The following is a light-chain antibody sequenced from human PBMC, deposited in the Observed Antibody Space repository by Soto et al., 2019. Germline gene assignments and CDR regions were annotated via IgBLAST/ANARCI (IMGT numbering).Light chain of an antibody. V-gene: IGKV3-15*01. CDR1: QSVGSN. CDR2: AAS. CDR3: QQHAHWPLT. J-gene: IGKJ4*01. Sequence: EMVMTQSPATLSVYPGERATLSCRASQSVGSNLAWYQQKPGQAPRLLIYAASTRATGIPARFSGSGSGTEFTLTISSLEPEDFAVYYCQQHAHWPLTFGGGTKVDIK.